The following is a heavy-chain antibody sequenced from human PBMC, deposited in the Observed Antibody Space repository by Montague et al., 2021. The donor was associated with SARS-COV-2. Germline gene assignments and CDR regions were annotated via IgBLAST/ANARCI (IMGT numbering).Heavy chain of an antibody. CDR1: FFSISIYS. CDR3: ARDSDYYDSSAGYYYGMDV. V-gene: IGHV4-59*01. J-gene: IGHJ6*02. CDR2: IYYSGST. Sequence: LSLPFPFSFFSISIYSWSWIRQPPGKGLEWFGYIYYSGSTNYNPSLKSRVTISVDTSKNQFSLKLSSVPAADTAVYYCARDSDYYDSSAGYYYGMDVWGQGTTVTVSS. D-gene: IGHD3-22*01.